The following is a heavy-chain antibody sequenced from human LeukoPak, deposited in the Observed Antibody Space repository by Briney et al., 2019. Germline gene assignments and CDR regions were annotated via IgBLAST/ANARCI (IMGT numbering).Heavy chain of an antibody. CDR1: GFTFSSYV. CDR3: AKDRAFYYDSSGYYPDAFDI. Sequence: GGSLRLSCAASGFTFSSYVMSWVRQAPGKGLEWVSAISGSGGSTYYADSVKGRFTISRDNSKNTLYLQMKSLRAEGTAVYYCAKDRAFYYDSSGYYPDAFDIWGQGTMVTVSS. D-gene: IGHD3-22*01. V-gene: IGHV3-23*01. CDR2: ISGSGGST. J-gene: IGHJ3*02.